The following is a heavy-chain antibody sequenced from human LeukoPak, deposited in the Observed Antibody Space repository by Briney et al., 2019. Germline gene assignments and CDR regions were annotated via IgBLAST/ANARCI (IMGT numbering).Heavy chain of an antibody. CDR3: ARARTIFGVAIPTAVYYMDV. CDR1: GGSFSGYY. J-gene: IGHJ6*03. CDR2: IIHSGST. Sequence: SETLSLTCAVYGGSFSGYYWSWIRQPPGKGLEWIGEIIHSGSTNYNPSLKSRVTISVDTSKNQFPLKLSSVTAADTAVYYCARARTIFGVAIPTAVYYMDVWGKGTTVTVSS. D-gene: IGHD3-3*01. V-gene: IGHV4-34*12.